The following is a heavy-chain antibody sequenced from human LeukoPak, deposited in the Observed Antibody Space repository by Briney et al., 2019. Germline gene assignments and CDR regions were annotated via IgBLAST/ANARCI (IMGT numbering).Heavy chain of an antibody. CDR2: IYYSGST. V-gene: IGHV4-59*01. J-gene: IGHJ6*02. CDR3: ARGNPYYDLWSGPISNGMDV. Sequence: SETLSLTCTVSGGSISSYYWSWIRQPPGKGLEWIGYIYYSGSTNYNPSLKSRVTISVDTSKNQFSLKLSSVTAADTAVYYCARGNPYYDLWSGPISNGMDVWGQGTTVTVSS. CDR1: GGSISSYY. D-gene: IGHD3-3*01.